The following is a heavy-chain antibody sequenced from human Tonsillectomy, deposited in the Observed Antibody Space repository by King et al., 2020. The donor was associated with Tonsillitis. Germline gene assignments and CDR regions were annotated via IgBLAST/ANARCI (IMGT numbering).Heavy chain of an antibody. D-gene: IGHD4-17*01. CDR2: INHSGST. J-gene: IGHJ5*02. CDR3: ARSRGDYDDNSWFDP. V-gene: IGHV4-34*01. Sequence: VQLQLWGAGLLKPSETLSLTCAVYGGSFSGFYWSWVRQPPGKGLEWIGEINHSGSTNYNSSLKSRVTISVDTSKNQFSLKLSSVTAADTAVYYCARSRGDYDDNSWFDPWGQGTLVTVSS. CDR1: GGSFSGFY.